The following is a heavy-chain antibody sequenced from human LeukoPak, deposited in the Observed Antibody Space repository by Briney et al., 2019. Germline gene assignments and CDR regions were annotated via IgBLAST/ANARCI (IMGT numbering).Heavy chain of an antibody. J-gene: IGHJ4*02. Sequence: GGSRRLSWEPSGFNFANHAITWFRQTPGKGLDWVSAISGGGDITYYADSVTGRFTISRDNSKDTLFLQMHSLRPGDTAVYYCVREDTPATANYWGQGTLVTISS. CDR2: ISGGGDIT. D-gene: IGHD2-21*02. CDR3: VREDTPATANY. V-gene: IGHV3-23*01. CDR1: GFNFANHA.